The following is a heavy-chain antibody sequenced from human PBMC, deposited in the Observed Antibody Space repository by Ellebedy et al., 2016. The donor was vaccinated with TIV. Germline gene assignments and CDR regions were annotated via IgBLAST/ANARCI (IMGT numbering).Heavy chain of an antibody. Sequence: GESLKISCAASEFTVSSNYMSWVRQAPGKGLEWVSVIYSGGTTHYADSVKGRFTISRDKSKNTMYLQMNSLRAEDTAVCYCAGHGDRAMTHWGQGTLVTVSS. J-gene: IGHJ4*02. V-gene: IGHV3-66*04. D-gene: IGHD5-18*01. CDR2: IYSGGTT. CDR3: AGHGDRAMTH. CDR1: EFTVSSNY.